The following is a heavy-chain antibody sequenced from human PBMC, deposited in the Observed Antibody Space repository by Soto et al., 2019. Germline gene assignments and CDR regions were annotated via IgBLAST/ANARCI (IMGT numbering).Heavy chain of an antibody. V-gene: IGHV3-15*01. D-gene: IGHD4-17*01. Sequence: EVQLVESGGGLVKPGGSLRLSCAASGFTFSNAWMSWVRQAPGKGLEWVGRIKSKTDGGTTDYAAPVKGRFTISTDDSKNTLYLQMNSLKTEDTAVYYCTPTATVTTFGYWGQGTLVTVSS. CDR1: GFTFSNAW. J-gene: IGHJ4*02. CDR3: TPTATVTTFGY. CDR2: IKSKTDGGTT.